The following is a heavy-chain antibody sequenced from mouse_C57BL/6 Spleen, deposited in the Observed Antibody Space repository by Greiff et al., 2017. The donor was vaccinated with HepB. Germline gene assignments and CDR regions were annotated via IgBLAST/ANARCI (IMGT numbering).Heavy chain of an antibody. CDR2: ISNLAYSI. V-gene: IGHV5-15*01. CDR1: GFTFSDYG. D-gene: IGHD2-3*01. Sequence: EVHLVESGGGLVQPGGSLKLSCAASGFTFSDYGMAWVRQAPRKGPEWVAFISNLAYSIYYADTVTGRFTISRENAKNTLYLEMSSLRSEDTAMYYCARHLYDQGYFDYWGQGTTLTVSS. CDR3: ARHLYDQGYFDY. J-gene: IGHJ2*01.